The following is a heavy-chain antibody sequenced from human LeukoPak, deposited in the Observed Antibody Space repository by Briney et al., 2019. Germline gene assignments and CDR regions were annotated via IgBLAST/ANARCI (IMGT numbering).Heavy chain of an antibody. CDR1: GFAFGTYA. V-gene: IGHV3-23*01. J-gene: IGHJ4*02. Sequence: GGSLRLPCAGSGFAFGTYAMSWVRRAPGMGLEWVSSISADGQVTYYADSVEGRFTVSRDNSKSTLYLQLNSLRAEDTATYYCARDPYNTILYRLAHWGQGALVTVSS. D-gene: IGHD3-10*01. CDR2: ISADGQVT. CDR3: ARDPYNTILYRLAH.